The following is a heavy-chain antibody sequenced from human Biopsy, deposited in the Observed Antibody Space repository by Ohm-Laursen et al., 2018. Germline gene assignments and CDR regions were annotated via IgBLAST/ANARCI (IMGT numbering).Heavy chain of an antibody. CDR1: GFTFSGHA. CDR2: INGGGGST. V-gene: IGHV3-23*01. J-gene: IGHJ5*02. D-gene: IGHD3-3*01. Sequence: SLRLSCAATGFTFSGHATSWVRQAPGKGLECVSIINGGGGSTWYSDPVKGRFTISRDNSKNTLYLQMNSLRAEDTAMYYCARDLYDFCGGCPFDPWGQGTLVTVSP. CDR3: ARDLYDFCGGCPFDP.